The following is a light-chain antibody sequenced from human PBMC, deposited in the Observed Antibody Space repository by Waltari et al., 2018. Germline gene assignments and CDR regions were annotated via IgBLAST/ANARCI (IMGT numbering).Light chain of an antibody. CDR2: GAA. J-gene: IGKJ4*01. CDR3: QQYYVWPPIT. CDR1: QSVRTN. Sequence: VLLTQSPASLSVSPGDTVILSCRASQSVRTNLVWYQQKAGQAPRPLILGAAHRARVGPSRFMGSVSETDFTLIISSLQSEDAAVYFCQQYYVWPPITFGGGTKLEI. V-gene: IGKV3-15*01.